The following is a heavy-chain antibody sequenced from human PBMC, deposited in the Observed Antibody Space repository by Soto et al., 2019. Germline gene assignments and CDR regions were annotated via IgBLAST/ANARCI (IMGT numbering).Heavy chain of an antibody. CDR2: VNSDGSST. CDR1: GFTFSSYW. V-gene: IGHV3-74*01. CDR3: ARVGRGDYGGGVFDH. Sequence: EVQLVESGGGLVQPGGSLRLSCAASGFTFSSYWMHWVRRAPGKGLVWVSRVNSDGSSTSYADSVKGRFTISRDNAKNTLYLQRKSLRAEDTAVYYCARVGRGDYGGGVFDHWGQGTLVTVSS. J-gene: IGHJ4*02. D-gene: IGHD4-17*01.